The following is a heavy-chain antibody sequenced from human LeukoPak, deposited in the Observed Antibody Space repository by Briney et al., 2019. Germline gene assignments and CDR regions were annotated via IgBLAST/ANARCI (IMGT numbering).Heavy chain of an antibody. CDR3: ARAVGYCSGGSCQRAYYYYYGMDV. CDR1: GGSFSGYY. Sequence: SETLSLTCAVYGGSFSGYYWSWIRQPPGKGLERIGEINHSGSTNYNPSLKSRVTISVDTSKNQFSLKLSSVTAADTAVYYCARAVGYCSGGSCQRAYYYYYGMDVWGQGTTVTVSS. CDR2: INHSGST. D-gene: IGHD2-15*01. V-gene: IGHV4-34*01. J-gene: IGHJ6*02.